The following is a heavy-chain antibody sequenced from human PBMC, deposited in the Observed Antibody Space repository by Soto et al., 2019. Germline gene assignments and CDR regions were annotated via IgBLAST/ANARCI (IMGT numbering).Heavy chain of an antibody. D-gene: IGHD4-17*01. CDR3: ARILTTLHWYFDL. J-gene: IGHJ2*01. CDR2: IYYSGST. CDR1: GGSISSSSYY. Sequence: HSETLSLTCTVSGGSISSSSYYWGWIRQPPGKGLEWIGSIYYSGSTYYNPSLKSRVTISVDTSKNQFSLKLSSVTAADTAVYYCARILTTLHWYFDLWGRGTLVTVSS. V-gene: IGHV4-39*01.